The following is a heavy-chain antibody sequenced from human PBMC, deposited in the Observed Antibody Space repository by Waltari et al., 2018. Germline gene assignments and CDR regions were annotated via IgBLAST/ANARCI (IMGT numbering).Heavy chain of an antibody. CDR3: ARVYWGDRRIDY. J-gene: IGHJ4*02. CDR1: GFSLTTNNMA. V-gene: IGHV2-5*02. Sequence: QVTLKESGPALVKPTQTLTLTCTFSGFSLTTNNMAVGWLRQPSRKTLEWLAHIYWDDEKRYSTSLKSRLTISRDTSKNQVVLTMTNMDPVDTATYYCARVYWGDRRIDYWGQGVLVTVSS. D-gene: IGHD2-8*02. CDR2: IYWDDEK.